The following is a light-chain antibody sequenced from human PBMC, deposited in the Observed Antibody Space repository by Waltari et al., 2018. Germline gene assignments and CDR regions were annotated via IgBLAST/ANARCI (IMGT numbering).Light chain of an antibody. CDR2: GSS. CDR3: QSYDTSLSVV. CDR1: GSNIGAGYD. Sequence: QSVLTQPPSVSGAPGQRVTISCPGSGSNIGAGYDVPWYQQLPPAAPKLLIYGSSTRPLGVPDRFFGATSGTSASLAITGLQAEDEADYYCQSYDTSLSVVFGGGTKLTVL. J-gene: IGLJ3*02. V-gene: IGLV1-40*01.